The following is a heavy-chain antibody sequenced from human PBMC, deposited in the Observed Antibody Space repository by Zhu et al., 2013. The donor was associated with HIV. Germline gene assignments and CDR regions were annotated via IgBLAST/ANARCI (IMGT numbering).Heavy chain of an antibody. J-gene: IGHJ3*02. Sequence: QVQVVQSGTELKMPGASVKVSCKTSGYTFNAYFIHWVRQARGQGLEWVGWINPYNGDTKYSQKFQGRVTLTRDTSTSTAYMELSSLQSDDTAIYYCARVFLYYYDHLNGYYLKDAFDMWGQGTLVTVSS. CDR1: GYTFNAYF. CDR3: ARVFLYYYDHLNGYYLKDAFDM. CDR2: INPYNGDT. V-gene: IGHV1-2*02. D-gene: IGHD3-9*01.